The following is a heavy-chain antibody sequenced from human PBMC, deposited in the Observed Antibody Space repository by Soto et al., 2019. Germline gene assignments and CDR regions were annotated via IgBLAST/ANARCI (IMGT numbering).Heavy chain of an antibody. J-gene: IGHJ4*02. Sequence: QVQLQQWGAGLLKPSETLSLTCAVYGGSFSGYYWSWIRQPPGKGLEWIGEINHSGSTNYNPSLKGRGNRSVDPAKHQVPRKLSSVTAADTAVYYCARGLKGIAVAGTSFDYWGQGTLVTVSS. CDR1: GGSFSGYY. D-gene: IGHD6-19*01. CDR3: ARGLKGIAVAGTSFDY. V-gene: IGHV4-34*01. CDR2: INHSGST.